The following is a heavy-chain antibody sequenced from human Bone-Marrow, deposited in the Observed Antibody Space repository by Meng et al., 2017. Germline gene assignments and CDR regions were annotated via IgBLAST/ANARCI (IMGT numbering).Heavy chain of an antibody. CDR3: AKAIYGDYVNY. D-gene: IGHD4-17*01. V-gene: IGHV3-23*01. Sequence: GESLKISCAASGFTFSSYAMSWVRQAPGKGLEWVSAISGSGGSTYYADSVKGRFTISSDNSKNTLYLQMNSLRAEDTAVYYCAKAIYGDYVNYWGQGTLVTVSS. CDR2: ISGSGGST. CDR1: GFTFSSYA. J-gene: IGHJ4*02.